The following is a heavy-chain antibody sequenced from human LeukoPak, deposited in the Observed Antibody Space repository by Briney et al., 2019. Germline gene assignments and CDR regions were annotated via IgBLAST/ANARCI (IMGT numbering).Heavy chain of an antibody. V-gene: IGHV3-30*18. Sequence: PGGSLRLSCAASGFMFSSSGMHWVRQAPGKGLEWVALISHDGGNKYYADSVKGRFTISRDNSKNTLYLQMNGLRTEDTAVYYCAKDRRYCSSSSCHQSDFDYWGQGTLVTVSS. D-gene: IGHD2-2*01. CDR3: AKDRRYCSSSSCHQSDFDY. J-gene: IGHJ4*02. CDR2: ISHDGGNK. CDR1: GFMFSSSG.